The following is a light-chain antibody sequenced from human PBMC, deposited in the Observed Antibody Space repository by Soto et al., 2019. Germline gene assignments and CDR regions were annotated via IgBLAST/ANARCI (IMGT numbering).Light chain of an antibody. Sequence: DIVMSQSPDSLAVSLGERATINCKSSQTLLSASNNKNYLAWYQQKPGQPPKLLISWASTRDSGVPDRFSGSGSGTDFTLTISSLEPEDFAVYYCQQRSNWPLTFGQGTRLEIK. CDR3: QQRSNWPLT. CDR1: QTLLSASNNKNY. CDR2: WAS. J-gene: IGKJ5*01. V-gene: IGKV4-1*01.